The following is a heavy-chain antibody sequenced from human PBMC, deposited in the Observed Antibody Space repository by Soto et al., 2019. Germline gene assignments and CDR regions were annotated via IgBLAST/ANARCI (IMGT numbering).Heavy chain of an antibody. CDR2: IYYGGST. J-gene: IGHJ6*02. Sequence: QVQLQESGPGLVKPSQTLSLTCPVSGGSIRSGGYYWSWIRLHPGKGLEWIGYIYYGGSTYYNPSLKSRVTISVDTSKNQFSLKLSSVTAADTAVYYCARFPYYYYGMDVWGQGTTVTVSS. CDR1: GGSIRSGGYY. V-gene: IGHV4-31*03. CDR3: ARFPYYYYGMDV.